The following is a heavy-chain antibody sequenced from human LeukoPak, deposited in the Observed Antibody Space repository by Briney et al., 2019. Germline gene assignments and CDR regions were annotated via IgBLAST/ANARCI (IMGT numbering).Heavy chain of an antibody. CDR3: ARDQDSSSWPLAMGY. CDR2: ISSSGSTI. D-gene: IGHD6-13*01. Sequence: PGGSLRLSCAASGFTFSSYEMNWVRQAPGKGLEWVSYISSSGSTIYYADSVKGRFTISRDNAKNSLYLQMNSLRAEDTAVYYCARDQDSSSWPLAMGYWGQGTLVTVSS. J-gene: IGHJ4*02. CDR1: GFTFSSYE. V-gene: IGHV3-48*03.